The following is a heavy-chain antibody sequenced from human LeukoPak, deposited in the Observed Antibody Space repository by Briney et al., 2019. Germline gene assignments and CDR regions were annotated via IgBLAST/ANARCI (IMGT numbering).Heavy chain of an antibody. D-gene: IGHD1-26*01. V-gene: IGHV4-34*01. CDR2: INHSGST. CDR3: ARARFREWELLPRTDAFDI. CDR1: GGSFSGYY. J-gene: IGHJ3*02. Sequence: SETLSLTCAVYGGSFSGYYWSWIRQPPGKGLEWIGEINHSGSTNYNPSLKSRVTISVDTSKNQFSLKLSSVTAADTAVYYCARARFREWELLPRTDAFDIWGQGTMVTVSS.